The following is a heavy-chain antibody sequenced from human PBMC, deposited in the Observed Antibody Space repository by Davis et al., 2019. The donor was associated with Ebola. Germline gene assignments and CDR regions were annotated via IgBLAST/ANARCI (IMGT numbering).Heavy chain of an antibody. Sequence: GESLKISCAASGFTFSSYAMSWVRQAPGKGLEWVSYISGSATSTFYADSVKGRFTISRDNARGSLYLQMNSLKTDDTAVYYCTTNLGNDWMATTNGNTAFDIWGQGTMVLVSS. D-gene: IGHD5-12*01. CDR1: GFTFSSYA. J-gene: IGHJ3*02. V-gene: IGHV3-23*01. CDR3: TTNLGNDWMATTNGNTAFDI. CDR2: ISGSATST.